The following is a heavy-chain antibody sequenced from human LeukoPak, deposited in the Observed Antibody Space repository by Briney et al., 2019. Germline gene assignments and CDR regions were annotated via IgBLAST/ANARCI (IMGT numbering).Heavy chain of an antibody. CDR2: INPAGTGT. D-gene: IGHD2-15*01. J-gene: IGHJ4*02. CDR1: GFSFSAYW. V-gene: IGHV3-7*01. Sequence: GGSLRLSCAASGFSFSAYWMTWVRQAPGTGLEWVANINPAGTGTYYVDPVKGRFTISRDNAKNLLYLQMNSLRAGDTAVYYCARFGYVAAVDLWGQGTLVTVSS. CDR3: ARFGYVAAVDL.